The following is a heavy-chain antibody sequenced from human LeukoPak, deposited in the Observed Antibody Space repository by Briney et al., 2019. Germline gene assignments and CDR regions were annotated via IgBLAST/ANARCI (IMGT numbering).Heavy chain of an antibody. J-gene: IGHJ4*02. CDR1: GGSISSGSYY. CDR3: ARVGVAFFFDY. D-gene: IGHD3-3*01. CDR2: IYTSGST. Sequence: SETLSITCTVSGGSISSGSYYWSWIRQPAGKGLEWIGLIYTSGSTNYNPSLKSRVTISVDTSKNQFSLKLSSVIAADTAVYYCARVGVAFFFDYWGQGTLVTVSS. V-gene: IGHV4-61*02.